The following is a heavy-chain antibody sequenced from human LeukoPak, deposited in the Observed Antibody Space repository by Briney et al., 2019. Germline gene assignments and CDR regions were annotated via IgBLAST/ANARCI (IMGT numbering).Heavy chain of an antibody. V-gene: IGHV1-18*01. CDR3: ARETGDAKYYYYGMDV. CDR2: ISTDNGDA. J-gene: IGHJ6*02. D-gene: IGHD7-27*01. Sequence: ASVKVSCKASGYIFSSYGISWVRQAPGQGLEWMGWISTDNGDAEYAQKFQGRATMTTDTSTSTAYMELRSLRSDDTAVYYCARETGDAKYYYYGMDVWGQGTTVTVSS. CDR1: GYIFSSYG.